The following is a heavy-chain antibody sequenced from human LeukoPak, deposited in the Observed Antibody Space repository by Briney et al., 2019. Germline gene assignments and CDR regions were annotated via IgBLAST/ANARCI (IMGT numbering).Heavy chain of an antibody. D-gene: IGHD4-11*01. Sequence: AGGSLRLSCAASGFTFSSYAMSWVRQAPGKGLEWVSAISGSGGSTYYADSVKGRFTISRDNSKNTLYLQMNSLRAEDTAVYYCASGITTAGYYYYGMDVWGQGTTVTVSS. CDR2: ISGSGGST. CDR3: ASGITTAGYYYYGMDV. V-gene: IGHV3-23*01. J-gene: IGHJ6*02. CDR1: GFTFSSYA.